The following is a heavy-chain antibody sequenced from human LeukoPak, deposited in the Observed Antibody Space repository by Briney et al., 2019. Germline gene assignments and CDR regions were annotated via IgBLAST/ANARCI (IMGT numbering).Heavy chain of an antibody. V-gene: IGHV3-30*18. CDR3: AKSQTGYSDSFDI. Sequence: GGSLRLSCAASGFTFSSYAMSWVRQAPGKGLEWVALIAYDGTQKYYADSVKGRFTISRDNSKNTLYLEMDSLRTEDTAVYYCAKSQTGYSDSFDIWGQGTMVTVSP. J-gene: IGHJ3*02. CDR1: GFTFSSYA. CDR2: IAYDGTQK. D-gene: IGHD3-9*01.